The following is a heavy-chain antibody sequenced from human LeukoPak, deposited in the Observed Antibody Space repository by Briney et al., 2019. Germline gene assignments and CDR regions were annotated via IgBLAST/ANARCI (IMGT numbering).Heavy chain of an antibody. CDR1: GFTFSDYA. Sequence: GGSLRLSCAASGFTFSDYALGWVRQAPGRGLEWVATLSGSGAGTYYSDSVQGRFTISRDNSKRTLFLQMNSLRAEDTAVYYCAKRPYYYYDSSAYYLSWGQGTLVTVSS. CDR3: AKRPYYYYDSSAYYLS. V-gene: IGHV3-23*01. J-gene: IGHJ5*02. CDR2: LSGSGAGT. D-gene: IGHD3-22*01.